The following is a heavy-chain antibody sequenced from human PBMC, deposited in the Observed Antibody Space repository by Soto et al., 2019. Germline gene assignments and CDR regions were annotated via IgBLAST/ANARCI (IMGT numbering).Heavy chain of an antibody. CDR2: INPNSGGT. CDR1: GYTFTGTY. V-gene: IGHV1-2*04. D-gene: IGHD3-10*01. CDR3: ARDQVTMVRGVAPPLYYYYGMDV. J-gene: IGHJ6*02. Sequence: ASVKVSCKASGYTFTGTYMHWVRQAPGQGLEWMGWINPNSGGTNYAQKFQGWVTMTRDTSISTAYMELSRLRSDDTAVYYCARDQVTMVRGVAPPLYYYYGMDVWGQGTTVTGSS.